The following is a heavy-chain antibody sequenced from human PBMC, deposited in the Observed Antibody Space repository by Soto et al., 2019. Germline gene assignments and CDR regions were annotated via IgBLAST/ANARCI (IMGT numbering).Heavy chain of an antibody. D-gene: IGHD5-12*01. CDR2: INHSGST. CDR1: GGSFSGYY. V-gene: IGHV4-34*01. J-gene: IGHJ4*01. Sequence: QVQLQQWGAGLLKPSETLSLTCAVYGGSFSGYYWSWIRQPPEKGREWIAEINHSGSTNYNPSLTSRVTRSVDPSKNRFSLKLSSVTASDTAVYYCARGFGQWLFDYRGQGTLLTLSS. CDR3: ARGFGQWLFDY.